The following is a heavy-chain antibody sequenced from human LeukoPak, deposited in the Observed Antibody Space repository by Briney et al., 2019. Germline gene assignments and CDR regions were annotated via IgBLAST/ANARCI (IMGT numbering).Heavy chain of an antibody. D-gene: IGHD2-2*01. CDR3: AKDPSKSY. CDR1: GFTFTTYW. J-gene: IGHJ4*02. Sequence: PGGSLRLSCAASGFTFTTYWMHWVRQAPGKGLVWVSRINPDGTSTSYADSVKGRFSISRDNAKNTLHLQMNSLRAEDTAVYYCAKDPSKSYWGQGTLVTVSS. V-gene: IGHV3-74*01. CDR2: INPDGTST.